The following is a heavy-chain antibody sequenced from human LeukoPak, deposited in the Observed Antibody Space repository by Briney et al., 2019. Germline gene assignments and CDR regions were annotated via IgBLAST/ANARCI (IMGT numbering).Heavy chain of an antibody. CDR1: GFTFSSYS. J-gene: IGHJ6*03. CDR2: ISSSSSYI. D-gene: IGHD4-17*01. Sequence: GGPLRLSCAASGFTFSSYSMNWVRQAPGKGLEWVSSISSSSSYIYYVDSVKGRFTISRDNAKNSLYLQMNSLRAEDTAVYYCASSTVKYYYYYMDVWGKGTTVTISS. V-gene: IGHV3-21*01. CDR3: ASSTVKYYYYYMDV.